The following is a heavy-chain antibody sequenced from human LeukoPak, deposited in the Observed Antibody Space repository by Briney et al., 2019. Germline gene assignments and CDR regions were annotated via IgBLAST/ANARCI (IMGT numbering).Heavy chain of an antibody. Sequence: PGGSLRLSCAASKFTFSSHAMNWVRQTPGKGLEWVSTISGLGDKTYYADSVKGRSTISRDNSKNTLFLQMNSLRAEDTAVYYCATAGYGSGDYYYYGMDVWGQGTTVTVSS. V-gene: IGHV3-23*01. D-gene: IGHD3-10*01. J-gene: IGHJ6*02. CDR2: ISGLGDKT. CDR3: ATAGYGSGDYYYYGMDV. CDR1: KFTFSSHA.